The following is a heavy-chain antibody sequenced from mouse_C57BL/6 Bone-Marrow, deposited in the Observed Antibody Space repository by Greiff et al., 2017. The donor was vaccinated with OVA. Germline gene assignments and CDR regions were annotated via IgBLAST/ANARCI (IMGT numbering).Heavy chain of an antibody. CDR2: IRNKANGYTT. V-gene: IGHV7-3*01. J-gene: IGHJ3*01. D-gene: IGHD3-2*02. Sequence: EVQGVESGGGLVQPGGSLSLSCAASGFTFTDYYMSWVRQPPGKALEWLGFIRNKANGYTTEYSASVKCRFTISRDNSQSILYLQMNALRAEDSATYYCARPQTAQATFPFAYWGQGTLVTVSA. CDR1: GFTFTDYY. CDR3: ARPQTAQATFPFAY.